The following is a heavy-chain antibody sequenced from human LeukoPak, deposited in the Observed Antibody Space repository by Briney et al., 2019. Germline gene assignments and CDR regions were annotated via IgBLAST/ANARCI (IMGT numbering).Heavy chain of an antibody. CDR1: GFTFSTYA. V-gene: IGHV3-23*01. J-gene: IGHJ4*02. D-gene: IGHD2-2*01. CDR2: IPDRGGGT. CDR3: AKDLEYQILSGFFDS. Sequence: GGSLRLSCAASGFTFSTYAMTWVRQAPGPGLEWVSTIPDRGGGTSYAASVKGRFTISRDNSRNTLYLQMNGLRAEDTAVYYCAKDLEYQILSGFFDSWGPGTLVTVSS.